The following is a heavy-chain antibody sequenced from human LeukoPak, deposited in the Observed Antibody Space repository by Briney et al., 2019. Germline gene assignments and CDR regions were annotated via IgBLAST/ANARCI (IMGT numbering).Heavy chain of an antibody. J-gene: IGHJ4*02. CDR3: AHYGDYRFLYYFDH. Sequence: SGPTLVEPTQTLTLTCTFSGFSLRTTGVGVGWVRQPPGKALEWLALIYWDDNKLYSPSLRSRVTITKDTSKNQVVLTMTNMAPVDTATYYCAHYGDYRFLYYFDHWGQGALVTVSS. CDR1: GFSLRTTGVG. CDR2: IYWDDNK. V-gene: IGHV2-5*02. D-gene: IGHD4-17*01.